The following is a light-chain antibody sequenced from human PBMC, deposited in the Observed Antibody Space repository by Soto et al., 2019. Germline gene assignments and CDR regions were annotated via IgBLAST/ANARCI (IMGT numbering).Light chain of an antibody. CDR2: GAS. V-gene: IGKV3-15*01. J-gene: IGKJ4*01. CDR1: QSVDSSY. Sequence: EIVLTQSPGTLSVSLGERATLSCRANQSVDSSYLAWYQQKPGQAPRLLIFGASTRASGIPARFSASGSGTEFSLTISSLQSEDFAVYYCQQYSNWPLTFGGGTKVEI. CDR3: QQYSNWPLT.